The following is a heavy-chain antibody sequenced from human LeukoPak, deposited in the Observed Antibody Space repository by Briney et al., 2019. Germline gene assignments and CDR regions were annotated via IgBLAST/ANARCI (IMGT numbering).Heavy chain of an antibody. J-gene: IGHJ6*02. CDR3: AKERAAYDILTGYQYYYAMDV. Sequence: PSETLSLTCTVSGGSISSYYWSWIRHPPGKGLEWIGYIYYSGSTNYHPSPKSRVTISVDTSKNQFSLKLSSVTAADTAVYFFAKERAAYDILTGYQYYYAMDVWGQGTTVTVSS. CDR2: IYYSGST. CDR1: GGSISSYY. D-gene: IGHD3-9*01. V-gene: IGHV4-59*01.